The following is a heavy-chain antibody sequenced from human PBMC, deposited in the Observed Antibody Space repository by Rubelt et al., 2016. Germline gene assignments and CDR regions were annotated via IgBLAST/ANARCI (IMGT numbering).Heavy chain of an antibody. CDR1: GYTFTGYY. J-gene: IGHJ5*02. D-gene: IGHD1-1*01. Sequence: QVQLVQSGAEVKKPGASVKVSCKASGYTFTGYYMHWVRQAPGQGLEWVGRINPNSGGTNYAQKLHGRVTMTRDTSITTAYMELSRLRSDDTAVYYCARVSGTTNNWFDPWGQGTLVTVSS. CDR3: ARVSGTTNNWFDP. CDR2: INPNSGGT. V-gene: IGHV1-2*06.